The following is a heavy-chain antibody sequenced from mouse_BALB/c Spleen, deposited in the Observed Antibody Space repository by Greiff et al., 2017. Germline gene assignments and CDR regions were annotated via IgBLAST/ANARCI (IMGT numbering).Heavy chain of an antibody. J-gene: IGHJ3*01. CDR2: ISSGSSTI. CDR1: GFTFSSFG. D-gene: IGHD4-1*01. Sequence: EVKLMESGGGLVQPGGSRKLSCAASGFTFSSFGMHWVRQAPEKGLEWVAYISSGSSTIYYADTVKGRFTISRDNPKNTLFLQMTSLRSEDTAMYYCARERTGTVFAYWGQGTLVTVSA. V-gene: IGHV5-17*02. CDR3: ARERTGTVFAY.